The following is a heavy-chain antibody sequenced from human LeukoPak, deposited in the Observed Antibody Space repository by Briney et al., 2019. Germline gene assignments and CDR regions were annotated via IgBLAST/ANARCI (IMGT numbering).Heavy chain of an antibody. CDR3: ARTAWNYFGSGNYYAPDY. Sequence: PGGSLRLSCTASGFTFSTCGMTWVRQAPGKGLEWVSSISGNDDGTYYADSVKGRFTISRDNSKNTLYLQMNSLRVDDTAIYYCARTAWNYFGSGNYYAPDYWGQGTLVTVSS. D-gene: IGHD3-10*01. J-gene: IGHJ4*02. V-gene: IGHV3-23*01. CDR1: GFTFSTCG. CDR2: ISGNDDGT.